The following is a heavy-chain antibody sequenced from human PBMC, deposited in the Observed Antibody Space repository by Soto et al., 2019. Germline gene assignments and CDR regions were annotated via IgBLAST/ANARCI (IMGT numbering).Heavy chain of an antibody. J-gene: IGHJ5*02. Sequence: EVQLVESGGDLVQPGGSLRLSCAASGFTFSSYEMNWVRQAPGKGLEWVSYIGSSGGPIYYADSVKGRFTISRDNAKNSLFLQMNSLRVEDTALYYCARTVGFDPWGQGTLVTDSS. CDR1: GFTFSSYE. V-gene: IGHV3-48*03. CDR3: ARTVGFDP. CDR2: IGSSGGPI. D-gene: IGHD4-17*01.